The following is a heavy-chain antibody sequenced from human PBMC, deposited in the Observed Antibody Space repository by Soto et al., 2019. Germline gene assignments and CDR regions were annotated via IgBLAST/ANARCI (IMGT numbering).Heavy chain of an antibody. D-gene: IGHD5-12*01. J-gene: IGHJ4*02. CDR1: GFTFSSSA. Sequence: EVQLLESGGGLVQPGVSLRLSCEASGFTFSSSAMSWVRQAPGKGLEWVSAIGARGETTYYADSVKGRFTISRDNAKNTLYLQMFSLRADDTALYYCEKGYVSIGFFDSWGQGTLVTVSS. V-gene: IGHV3-23*01. CDR3: EKGYVSIGFFDS. CDR2: IGARGETT.